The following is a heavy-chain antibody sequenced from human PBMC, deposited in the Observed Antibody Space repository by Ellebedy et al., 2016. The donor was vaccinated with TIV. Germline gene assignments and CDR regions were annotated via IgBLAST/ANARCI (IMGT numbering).Heavy chain of an antibody. CDR1: GYTLTELS. CDR2: IRGDGAVT. CDR3: AKDRTSGDGYWVFDQ. Sequence: AASVKVSCKVSGYTLTELSMHWVRQAPGEGLVWVSRIRGDGAVTTYADSVKGRFTISRDNSKSMVHLQMNSLRPEDTAVYYCAKDRTSGDGYWVFDQWGQGTLVTVSS. J-gene: IGHJ4*02. V-gene: IGHV3-74*01. D-gene: IGHD5-18*01.